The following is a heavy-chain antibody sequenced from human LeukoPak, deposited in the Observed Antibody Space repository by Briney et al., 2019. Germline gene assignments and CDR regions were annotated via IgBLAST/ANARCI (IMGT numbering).Heavy chain of an antibody. J-gene: IGHJ6*03. V-gene: IGHV1-8*01. D-gene: IGHD6-13*01. CDR1: GYTFTSYD. CDR2: MNPNSGNT. Sequence: GASVKVSCKASGYTFTSYDINWVRQATGQGLEWMGWMNPNSGNTGYAQKFQGRVTMTRNTSISTAYMELSSLRSEDTAEYYCARGISSSWSFYYYYYMDVWGKGTTVTVSS. CDR3: ARGISSSWSFYYYYYMDV.